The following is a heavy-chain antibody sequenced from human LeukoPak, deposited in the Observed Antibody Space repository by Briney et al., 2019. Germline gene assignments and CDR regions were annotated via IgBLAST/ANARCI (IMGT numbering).Heavy chain of an antibody. V-gene: IGHV4-39*01. D-gene: IGHD3-22*01. CDR3: ARHKAGENYYDSSGYYELDY. CDR2: IYYSGST. Sequence: SETLSLTCAVYGGSFSGYYWGWIRQPPGKGLEWIGSIYYSGSTHYNPSLKSRVTISVDTSKNQFSLKLSSVTAADTAVYYCARHKAGENYYDSSGYYELDYWGQGTLVTVSS. CDR1: GGSFSGYY. J-gene: IGHJ4*02.